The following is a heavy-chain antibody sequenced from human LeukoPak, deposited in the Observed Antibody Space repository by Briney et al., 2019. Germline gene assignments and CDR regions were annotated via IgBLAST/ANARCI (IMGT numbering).Heavy chain of an antibody. J-gene: IGHJ4*02. CDR3: ARVRGDYYLDY. Sequence: GGSLRLSCAASGCTFSSYWMNWVRQAPGKGLEWVANIKQAGSEKYYVDSVKGRFTISRDNARNSLYSQMNSLRAEDTAVYYCARVRGDYYLDYWGQGTLVTVSS. V-gene: IGHV3-7*01. CDR2: IKQAGSEK. CDR1: GCTFSSYW. D-gene: IGHD2-21*01.